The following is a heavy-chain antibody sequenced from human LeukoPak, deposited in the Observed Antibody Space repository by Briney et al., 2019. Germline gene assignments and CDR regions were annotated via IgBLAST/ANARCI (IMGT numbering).Heavy chain of an antibody. CDR1: GFTFSTFG. D-gene: IGHD3-16*01. CDR2: ISFDGRIK. Sequence: GGSLRLSCAASGFTFSTFGMHCVRQAPGKGLEWVAVISFDGRIKYYADSVKGRFTISRDNSKNTLYLQMNSLRAEDTAVYYCAKEGGVASGIGWFDPWGQGTLVTVSS. CDR3: AKEGGVASGIGWFDP. V-gene: IGHV3-30*18. J-gene: IGHJ5*02.